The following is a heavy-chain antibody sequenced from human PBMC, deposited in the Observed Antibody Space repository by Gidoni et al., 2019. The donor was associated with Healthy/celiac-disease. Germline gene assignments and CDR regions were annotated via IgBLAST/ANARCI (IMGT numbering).Heavy chain of an antibody. V-gene: IGHV3-30-3*01. Sequence: QVQLVESGGGVVQPGRSLRLSCAASGITFSSYAMHWVRQAPGKGLELVAVISYDGSNKYYADSVKGRFTISRDNSKNTLYLQMNSLRAEDTAVYYCAGCEYYYYGMDVWGQGTTVTVSS. CDR2: ISYDGSNK. CDR3: AGCEYYYYGMDV. CDR1: GITFSSYA. D-gene: IGHD2-8*01. J-gene: IGHJ6*02.